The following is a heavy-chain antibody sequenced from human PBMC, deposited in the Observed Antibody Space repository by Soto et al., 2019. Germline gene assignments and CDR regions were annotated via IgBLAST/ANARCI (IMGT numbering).Heavy chain of an antibody. Sequence: EVQLVESGGGLVQPGGSLRLSCAASGFTFSSYSMNWVRQAPGKGLEWVSYISSSSSTIYYADSVKGRFTISRDNAKNSLYRQMNSMRAEAPAVYSWAREVGATTSFDSWGQGPLVTVSS. D-gene: IGHD1-26*01. CDR3: AREVGATTSFDS. CDR1: GFTFSSYS. V-gene: IGHV3-48*01. J-gene: IGHJ4*02. CDR2: ISSSSSTI.